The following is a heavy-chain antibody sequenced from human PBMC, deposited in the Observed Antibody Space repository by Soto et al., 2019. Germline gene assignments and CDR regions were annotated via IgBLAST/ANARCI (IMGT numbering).Heavy chain of an antibody. D-gene: IGHD4-17*01. J-gene: IGHJ4*02. Sequence: EVQLLESGGGLVQPGGSLRLSCAASGFTFSSYAMSWVRQAPGKGLEWVSAISGSGGRTYYADSVKGRFTISRDNSKNTRYLQMNSLRAEDTAVYYCAKEGVVYGDYDGSNYWGQGTLVTVSS. V-gene: IGHV3-23*01. CDR3: AKEGVVYGDYDGSNY. CDR1: GFTFSSYA. CDR2: ISGSGGRT.